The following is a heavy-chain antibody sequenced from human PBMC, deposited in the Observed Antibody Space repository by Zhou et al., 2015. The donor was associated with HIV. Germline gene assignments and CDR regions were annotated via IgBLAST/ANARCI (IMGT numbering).Heavy chain of an antibody. V-gene: IGHV1-69*01. CDR3: ARSCSGGSCYSGDAEYFQH. Sequence: QVQLVQSGAEVKKPGSSVKVSCKASGGTFSSYAISWVRQAPGQGLEWMGGIIPIFATANYAQKFQGRVTITADESTSTAYMELSSLRSEDTAVYYCARSCSGGSCYSGDAEYFQHWGQGTLVTVSS. CDR2: IIPIFATA. CDR1: GGTFSSYA. D-gene: IGHD2-15*01. J-gene: IGHJ1*01.